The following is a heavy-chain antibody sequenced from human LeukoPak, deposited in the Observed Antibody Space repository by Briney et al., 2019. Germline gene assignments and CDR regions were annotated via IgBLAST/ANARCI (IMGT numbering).Heavy chain of an antibody. D-gene: IGHD3-22*01. Sequence: GRSLRLSCAASGFTFSSYAMHWVRQAPGKGLEWVAVISYDGSNKYYADSVEGRFTISRDNSKNTLYLQMNSLRAEDTAVYYCARGKYYYDSSGYEAAFDIWGQGTMVTVSS. J-gene: IGHJ3*02. CDR1: GFTFSSYA. CDR3: ARGKYYYDSSGYEAAFDI. CDR2: ISYDGSNK. V-gene: IGHV3-30-3*01.